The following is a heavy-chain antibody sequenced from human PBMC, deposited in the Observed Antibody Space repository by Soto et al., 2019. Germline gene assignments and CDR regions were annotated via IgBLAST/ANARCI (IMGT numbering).Heavy chain of an antibody. V-gene: IGHV3-33*01. CDR3: ARELYYDFWSGYRGNYYYYYGMDV. Sequence: ESGGGVVQPGRSLRLSCAASGFTFSSYGMHWVRQAPGKGLEWVAVIWYDGSNKYYADSVKGRFTISRDNSKNTLYLQMNSLRAEDTAVYYCARELYYDFWSGYRGNYYYYYGMDVWGQGTTVTVSS. CDR1: GFTFSSYG. CDR2: IWYDGSNK. J-gene: IGHJ6*02. D-gene: IGHD3-3*01.